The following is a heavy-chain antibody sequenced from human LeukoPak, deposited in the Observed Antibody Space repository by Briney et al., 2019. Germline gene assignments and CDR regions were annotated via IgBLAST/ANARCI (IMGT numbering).Heavy chain of an antibody. J-gene: IGHJ4*02. Sequence: GGSPRLSCAASGFTFSSYGMHWVRQAPGKGLEWVAVIWYDGSNKYYADSVKGRFTISRDNSKNTLYLQMNSLRAEDTAVYYYARSYEGYYYDSSGYYYGTFDYWGQGTLVTVSS. V-gene: IGHV3-33*01. D-gene: IGHD3-22*01. CDR3: ARSYEGYYYDSSGYYYGTFDY. CDR2: IWYDGSNK. CDR1: GFTFSSYG.